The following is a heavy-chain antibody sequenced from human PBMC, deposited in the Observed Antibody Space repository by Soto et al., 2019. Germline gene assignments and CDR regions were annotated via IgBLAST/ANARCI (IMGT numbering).Heavy chain of an antibody. CDR2: TYYRSRWYN. J-gene: IGHJ4*02. D-gene: IGHD3-10*01. Sequence: SQTLSLTCVISGDSVSSNSAAWNWIRQSPSRGLEWLGRTYYRSRWYNDYAVSVRSRITVNADTSKNQFSLHLNSVTPEDTAVYYCASNWLGGFGELLWPFCFDYWGQGTLVTVSS. V-gene: IGHV6-1*01. CDR1: GDSVSSNSAA. CDR3: ASNWLGGFGELLWPFCFDY.